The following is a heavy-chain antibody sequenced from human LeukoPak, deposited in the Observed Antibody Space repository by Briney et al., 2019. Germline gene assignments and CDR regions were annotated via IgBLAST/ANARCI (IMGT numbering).Heavy chain of an antibody. Sequence: GESLRLSCVASGFNFNIYAMCWVRQAPGKGLEWVSAISGGSATGGITHYADSEKGRFTISRDNSKNTLYLQMNSLRAEDTAVYYCANNWNFDNWGQGTLVTVSS. D-gene: IGHD1-1*01. V-gene: IGHV3-23*01. CDR1: GFNFNIYA. CDR3: ANNWNFDN. J-gene: IGHJ4*02. CDR2: ISGGSATGGIT.